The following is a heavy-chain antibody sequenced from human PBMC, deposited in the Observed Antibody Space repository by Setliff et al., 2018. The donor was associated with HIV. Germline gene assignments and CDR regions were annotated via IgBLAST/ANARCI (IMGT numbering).Heavy chain of an antibody. CDR3: AREEKLSAVAGTMYYYYAMDV. V-gene: IGHV4-61*02. D-gene: IGHD6-19*01. J-gene: IGHJ6*02. CDR1: GGSIRSDSYY. Sequence: SETLSLTCTVSGGSIRSDSYYWAWIRQPAGEGLEWIGRIYSSGNTNYNPSLESRVTISIDTSKNQFSLKLSSVTAADTAVYYCAREEKLSAVAGTMYYYYAMDVWGQGTAVTVSS. CDR2: IYSSGNT.